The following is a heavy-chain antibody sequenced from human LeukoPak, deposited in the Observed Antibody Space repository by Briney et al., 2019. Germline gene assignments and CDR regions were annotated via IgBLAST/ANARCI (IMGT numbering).Heavy chain of an antibody. CDR1: GFTFEDYA. CDR3: AKDEGSGYCSSTSCYGLYYMDV. CDR2: ISWDGGST. D-gene: IGHD2-2*01. V-gene: IGHV3-43D*03. J-gene: IGHJ6*03. Sequence: GGSLRLSCAASGFTFEDYAMHWVRHAPGKGLEWVSLISWDGGSTYYADSVKGRFTISRDNSKNSLYLQMNSLRAEDTALYYCAKDEGSGYCSSTSCYGLYYMDVWGKGTTVTVSS.